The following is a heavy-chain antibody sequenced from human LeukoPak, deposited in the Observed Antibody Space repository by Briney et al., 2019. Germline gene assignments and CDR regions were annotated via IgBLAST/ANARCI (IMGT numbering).Heavy chain of an antibody. D-gene: IGHD3-10*01. Sequence: GGSMRLSCAASGFKFSSYAMSWVRQAPGKGLEWVSGISGSGGSTYYADSVKGRFTISRDNSKNTLYLQMNSLRAEDTAVYYCAPDYYGSGSYYLNFDYWGQGTLVTVSS. CDR3: APDYYGSGSYYLNFDY. CDR2: ISGSGGST. CDR1: GFKFSSYA. V-gene: IGHV3-23*01. J-gene: IGHJ4*02.